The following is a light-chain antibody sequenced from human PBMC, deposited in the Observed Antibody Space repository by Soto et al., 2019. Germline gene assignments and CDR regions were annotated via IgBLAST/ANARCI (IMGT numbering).Light chain of an antibody. CDR2: GAS. Sequence: EIVLTQSPGSLSLSPGERATVSCRASQSVSSSYLAWYQQKPGQAPRLLIYGASSRATAIPDRFSGSGSGTDITLTISRLEPEDFAVYYGQQYGRSSWTFGQGTKVEIK. V-gene: IGKV3-20*01. CDR3: QQYGRSSWT. J-gene: IGKJ1*01. CDR1: QSVSSSY.